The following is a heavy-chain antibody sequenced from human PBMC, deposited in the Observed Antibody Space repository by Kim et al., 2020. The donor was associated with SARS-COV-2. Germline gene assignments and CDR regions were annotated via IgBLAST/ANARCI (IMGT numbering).Heavy chain of an antibody. J-gene: IGHJ4*02. CDR3: AKVVAAAEYN. CDR2: IYSGGSST. V-gene: IGHV3-23*03. CDR1: GFTFSSYA. Sequence: GGSLRLSCAASGFTFSSYAMSWVRQAPGKGLEWVSVIYSGGSSTYYADSVKGRFTISRDNSKNTLYLQMNSLRAEDTAVYYWAKVVAAAEYNWGQGTLVT. D-gene: IGHD6-13*01.